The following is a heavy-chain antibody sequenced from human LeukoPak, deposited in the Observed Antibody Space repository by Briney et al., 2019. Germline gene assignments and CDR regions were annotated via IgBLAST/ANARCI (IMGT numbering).Heavy chain of an antibody. CDR3: ARSDYSKTYYMDV. J-gene: IGHJ6*03. V-gene: IGHV4-34*01. Sequence: SETLSLTCAVYGGSFSGYYWSWIRQPPGKGLEWIGEINHSGSTNYNPSLKSRVTISVDTSKNQFSLKLSSGTAADTAVDYCARSDYSKTYYMDVWGKGTTVTVSS. CDR2: INHSGST. CDR1: GGSFSGYY. D-gene: IGHD4-11*01.